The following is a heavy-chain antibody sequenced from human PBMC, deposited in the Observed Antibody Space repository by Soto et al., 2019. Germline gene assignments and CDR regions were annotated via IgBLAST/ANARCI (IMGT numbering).Heavy chain of an antibody. V-gene: IGHV1-69*02. CDR2: IIPILGIA. CDR3: ARGPGVPQHRFDY. D-gene: IGHD7-27*01. CDR1: GGTFSSYT. Sequence: SVKVSCKASGGTFSSYTISWVRQAPGQGLEWMGRIIPILGIANYAQKFQGRVTITADKSTSTAYMELSSLRSEDTAVYYCARGPGVPQHRFDYWGQGTLVPVSS. J-gene: IGHJ4*02.